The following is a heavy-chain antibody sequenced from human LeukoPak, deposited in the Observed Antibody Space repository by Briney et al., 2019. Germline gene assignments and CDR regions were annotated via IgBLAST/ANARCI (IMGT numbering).Heavy chain of an antibody. Sequence: GGSLRLSCAASGFTFSSHWMSWVRQAPGKGLEWVANIKEDGNEKHYADSVKGRFTVSRDNAKDSLYLQMNSLRAEDTAVYYCARDPGFWSGYYKVWGQGTLVTVSS. CDR3: ARDPGFWSGYYKV. CDR1: GFTFSSHW. D-gene: IGHD3-3*01. V-gene: IGHV3-7*01. CDR2: IKEDGNEK. J-gene: IGHJ4*02.